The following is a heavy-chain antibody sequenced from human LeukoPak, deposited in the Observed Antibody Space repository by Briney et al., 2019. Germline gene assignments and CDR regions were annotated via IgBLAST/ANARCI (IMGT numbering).Heavy chain of an antibody. CDR3: ARHRLPRRKMAAAGTPLYYYYYYMDV. Sequence: GASVKVSCKASGYTFTSYGISWVRQAPGQGLEWMGWISAYNGNTNYAQKLQGRVTMTTDTSTSTAYMELRSLRSDDTAVYYCARHRLPRRKMAAAGTPLYYYYYYMDVWGKGTTVTVSS. V-gene: IGHV1-18*01. CDR1: GYTFTSYG. D-gene: IGHD6-13*01. CDR2: ISAYNGNT. J-gene: IGHJ6*03.